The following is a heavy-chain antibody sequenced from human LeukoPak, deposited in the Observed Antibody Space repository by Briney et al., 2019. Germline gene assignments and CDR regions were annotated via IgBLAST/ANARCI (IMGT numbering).Heavy chain of an antibody. CDR1: GFTFSSYW. J-gene: IGHJ4*02. Sequence: GGSLRPSCGASGFTFSSYWMHWVRQAPVKGLVWISRIDSDGSTTSYADSVKGRFTISRDNAKNTLYLQMNSLRAEDTAVYYCARGNYYGQDYWGQGTLVTVSS. CDR3: ARGNYYGQDY. V-gene: IGHV3-74*01. D-gene: IGHD3-10*01. CDR2: IDSDGSTT.